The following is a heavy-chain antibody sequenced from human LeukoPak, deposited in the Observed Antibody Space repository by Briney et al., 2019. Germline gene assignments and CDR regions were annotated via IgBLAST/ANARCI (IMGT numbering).Heavy chain of an antibody. Sequence: PGGSLRLSCAAFGFTFSRYVMSWVRQAPGKGLVWVSFINSGGSSTSFADSVKGRFTISRDNAKNTLSLQMNSLRAEDTAVYYCARGTYNFDYWGQGTLVTVSS. V-gene: IGHV3-74*01. CDR1: GFTFSRYV. CDR2: INSGGSST. CDR3: ARGTYNFDY. D-gene: IGHD3/OR15-3a*01. J-gene: IGHJ4*02.